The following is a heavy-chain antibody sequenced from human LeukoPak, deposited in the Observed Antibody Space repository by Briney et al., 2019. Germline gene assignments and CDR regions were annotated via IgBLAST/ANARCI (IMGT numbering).Heavy chain of an antibody. CDR3: AGDTPPGGDYYFDY. Sequence: GGSLRLSCAASGFTFSDYIMHWVRQAPGKGLEWVALIWNAGTNTYYADSVKGRFTISRDNSKNTLYLQMNSLRAEDTAVYYCAGDTPPGGDYYFDYWGQGTLVIVSS. CDR1: GFTFSDYI. D-gene: IGHD3-16*01. CDR2: IWNAGTNT. J-gene: IGHJ4*02. V-gene: IGHV3-33*08.